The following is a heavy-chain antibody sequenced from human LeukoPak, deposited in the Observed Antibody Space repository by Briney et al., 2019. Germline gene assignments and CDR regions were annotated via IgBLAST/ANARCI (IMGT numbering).Heavy chain of an antibody. CDR1: GGTFSSYA. CDR2: INSNSGGT. V-gene: IGHV1-2*02. D-gene: IGHD4-17*01. CDR3: ARDPHTVTLPGIDY. Sequence: GASVKVSCKASGGTFSSYAISWVRQAPGQGLEWMGWINSNSGGTNYAQKFQGRVTMTRDTSISTAYMELSRLRSDDTAVYYCARDPHTVTLPGIDYWGQGTLVTVSS. J-gene: IGHJ4*02.